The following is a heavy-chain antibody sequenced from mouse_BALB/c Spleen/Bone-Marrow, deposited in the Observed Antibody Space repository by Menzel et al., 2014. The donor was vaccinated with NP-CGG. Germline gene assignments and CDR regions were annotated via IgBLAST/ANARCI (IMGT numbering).Heavy chain of an antibody. CDR2: IHPGNSDT. CDR1: GYTFSNYW. V-gene: IGHV1-5*01. CDR3: TTLARNNFDD. D-gene: IGHD3-1*01. J-gene: IGHJ2*01. Sequence: VQLQQSGTVLARPGAAVKMSCKASGYTFSNYWMHWIKQRPGQGLEWIGTIHPGNSDTTCNQKFKGKAKLTAVTSTSTAYMELSSLTNEDSAVYYCTTLARNNFDDWGQGATLTVSS.